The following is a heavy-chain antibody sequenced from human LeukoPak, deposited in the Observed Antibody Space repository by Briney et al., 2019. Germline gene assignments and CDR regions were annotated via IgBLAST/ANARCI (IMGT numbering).Heavy chain of an antibody. CDR1: GFTFSSYS. Sequence: GGSLRLSCAASGFTFSSYSMNWVRQAPGKGLEWVSSISSSSSYIYYADSVKGRFTISRDNSKNTLYLQMNSLRAEDTAVYYCAKEERESNFHYWGQGTLVTVSS. D-gene: IGHD1-1*01. V-gene: IGHV3-21*04. CDR3: AKEERESNFHY. CDR2: ISSSSSYI. J-gene: IGHJ4*02.